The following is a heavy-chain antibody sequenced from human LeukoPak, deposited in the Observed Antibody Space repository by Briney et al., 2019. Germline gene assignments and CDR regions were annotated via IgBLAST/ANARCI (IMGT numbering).Heavy chain of an antibody. V-gene: IGHV3-11*01. Sequence: GGSLRLSCAASGFTFSDYYMSWIRQAPGKGLEWVSYISSSGSTIYYADSVKGRFTISRDNAKNSLYLQMNSLRAEDTAVYYCARDAPDCSSTSCYGPYYYYMDVWGKGTTVTVSS. CDR1: GFTFSDYY. J-gene: IGHJ6*03. CDR3: ARDAPDCSSTSCYGPYYYYMDV. CDR2: ISSSGSTI. D-gene: IGHD2-2*01.